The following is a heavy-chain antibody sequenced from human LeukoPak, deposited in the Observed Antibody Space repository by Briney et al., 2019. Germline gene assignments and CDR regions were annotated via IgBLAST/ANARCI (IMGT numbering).Heavy chain of an antibody. V-gene: IGHV3-9*01. CDR1: GFTFDDYA. J-gene: IGHJ4*02. CDR3: AKDIQDFWSGFDY. CDR2: ISWNSGSI. D-gene: IGHD3-3*01. Sequence: PGRSLRLSCAASGFTFDDYAMHWLRQAPGKGLEWVSGISWNSGSIGYADSVKGRFTISRDNAKNSLYLQMNSLRAEDTALYYCAKDIQDFWSGFDYWGQGTLVTVSS.